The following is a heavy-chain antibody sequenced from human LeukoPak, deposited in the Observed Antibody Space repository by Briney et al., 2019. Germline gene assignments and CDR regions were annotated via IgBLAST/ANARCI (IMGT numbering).Heavy chain of an antibody. Sequence: GGSLRLSCVASGYTFSNYAISWVRQAPGKGLEWVSTISAGGGSSYYADSVKGRFTISRDNSKSSLYLQMNSLRVEDTAVYYCTSWGDTTAEYFQRWGQGTLVTVSS. CDR2: ISAGGGSS. CDR1: GYTFSNYA. J-gene: IGHJ1*01. V-gene: IGHV3-23*01. CDR3: TSWGDTTAEYFQR. D-gene: IGHD2-21*02.